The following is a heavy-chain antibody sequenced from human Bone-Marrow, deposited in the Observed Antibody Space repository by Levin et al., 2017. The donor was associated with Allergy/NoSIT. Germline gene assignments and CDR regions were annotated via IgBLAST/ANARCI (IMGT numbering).Heavy chain of an antibody. Sequence: LSLTCAASGFTFSTYTMNWVRQAPGKGLEWVSSIISSSSIFYADSVKGRFTISRDNAKNSLYLQVNSLRADDTAVYYCARASVAAAGTGAFDIWGQGTMVTVSS. J-gene: IGHJ3*02. CDR3: ARASVAAAGTGAFDI. CDR1: GFTFSTYT. CDR2: IISSSSI. V-gene: IGHV3-21*06. D-gene: IGHD6-13*01.